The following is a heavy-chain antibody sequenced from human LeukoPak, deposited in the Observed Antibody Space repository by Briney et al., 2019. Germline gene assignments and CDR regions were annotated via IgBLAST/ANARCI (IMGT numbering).Heavy chain of an antibody. J-gene: IGHJ4*02. D-gene: IGHD5-12*01. CDR1: GFTFSGYG. V-gene: IGHV3-33*01. CDR3: ARDHRQRGSSFDY. Sequence: AGGSLRLSCAASGFTFSGYGMHWVRQAPGKGLEGVAVIWYDGSNKYYADSVKGRFTISRDNSKNTLYLQMNSLRAEDTAVYYCARDHRQRGSSFDYWGQGTLVTVSS. CDR2: IWYDGSNK.